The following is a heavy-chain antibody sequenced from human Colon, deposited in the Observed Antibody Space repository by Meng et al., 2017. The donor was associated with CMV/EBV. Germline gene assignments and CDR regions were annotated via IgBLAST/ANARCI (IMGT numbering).Heavy chain of an antibody. CDR3: VRSYYFDNSGYCHLLDFDF. CDR1: GGSISSNYYY. V-gene: IGHV4-39*07. D-gene: IGHD3-22*01. J-gene: IGHJ4*01. CDR2: MFYSGSP. Sequence: RRRKEWGPVLWKPSETLSLTCTVSGGSISSNYYYWGWIRQPPGKGLEWIGSMFYSGSPYNSPSLRSRVTMSVDTSKNQLSLRLSSVTAADTAVYYCVRSYYFDNSGYCHLLDFDFWSQGTLVTVSS.